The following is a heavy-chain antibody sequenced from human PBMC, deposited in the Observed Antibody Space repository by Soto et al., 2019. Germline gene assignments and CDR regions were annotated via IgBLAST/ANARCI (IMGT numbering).Heavy chain of an antibody. D-gene: IGHD6-13*01. Sequence: ASVKVSCKASGYTFTSYGISWVRQAPGQGLEWMGWISAYNGNTNYAQKLQGRVTMTTDTSTSTAYMELRSLRSDDTAVYYCARVGSSSWQIKTQDNWFDPWGQGTLVTVSS. CDR3: ARVGSSSWQIKTQDNWFDP. CDR2: ISAYNGNT. V-gene: IGHV1-18*01. CDR1: GYTFTSYG. J-gene: IGHJ5*02.